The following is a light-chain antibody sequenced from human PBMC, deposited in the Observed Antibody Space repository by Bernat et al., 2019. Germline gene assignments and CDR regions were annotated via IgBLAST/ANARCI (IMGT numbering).Light chain of an antibody. CDR3: SSYATSDSYV. CDR2: AVS. Sequence: HSALTQPASVSGSPGQSITISCNGTCSDVGAYNYVSWHQQHPGKVPKLIIHAVSSRPSGVSNRFSGSKSGNTASLTISGLQAEDEADYHCSSYATSDSYVFGTGTQVTVL. V-gene: IGLV2-14*01. CDR1: CSDVGAYNY. J-gene: IGLJ1*01.